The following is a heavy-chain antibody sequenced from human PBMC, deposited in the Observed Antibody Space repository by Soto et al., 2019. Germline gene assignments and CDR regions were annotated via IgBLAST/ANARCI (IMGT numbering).Heavy chain of an antibody. V-gene: IGHV3-23*01. J-gene: IGHJ4*02. CDR3: AKDRDDYRNYVFDY. D-gene: IGHD4-4*01. Sequence: EVQLLESGGGLVQPGGSLRLSCAASGFTFTNYAMTWVRRAPGKGLEWVSISSGSGSGGSTNYADSVKGRFTISRDNSKNTLYLQMNSLRVEDTAVYYCAKDRDDYRNYVFDYWGQGTRVTVSS. CDR2: SSGSGSGGST. CDR1: GFTFTNYA.